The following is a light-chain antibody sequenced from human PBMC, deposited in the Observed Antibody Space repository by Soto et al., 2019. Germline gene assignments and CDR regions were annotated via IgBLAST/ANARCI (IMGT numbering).Light chain of an antibody. V-gene: IGLV2-14*01. CDR1: GSDIGGFNF. Sequence: QSALTQPASVSGSPGQSITISCTGTGSDIGGFNFVSWYQQPPGKAPKLIIFDVTNRPSGASNRFSGSKSGNTASLTISGLEPEDEADYYCISYTYSPTPGVVFGGGTKLTVL. CDR2: DVT. CDR3: ISYTYSPTPGVV. J-gene: IGLJ2*01.